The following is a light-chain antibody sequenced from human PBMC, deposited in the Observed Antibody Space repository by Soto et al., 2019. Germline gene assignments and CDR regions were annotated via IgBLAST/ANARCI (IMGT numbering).Light chain of an antibody. J-gene: IGKJ1*01. CDR2: KAS. V-gene: IGKV1-5*03. CDR3: QHHNSYSEA. CDR1: QTISSW. Sequence: DIQMTQSPSTLSGSVGDRVTITCRASQTISSWLAWYQQKPWKAPKLLIYKASTLKSGVPSRFSGSGSGTEFTLTISSLQPDDFATYYCQHHNSYSEAFGQGTKVEL.